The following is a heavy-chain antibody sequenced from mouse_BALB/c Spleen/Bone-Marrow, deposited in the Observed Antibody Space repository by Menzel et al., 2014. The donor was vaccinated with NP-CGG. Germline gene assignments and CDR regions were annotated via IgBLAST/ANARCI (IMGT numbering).Heavy chain of an antibody. Sequence: VQLQQSGAELVRPGTSVKVSCKASGYAFTNYLIEWVKQRPGQGLEWIGVINPGSGGTNYNEKFKGKATLTADKSSSTAYMQLSSLTSDDSAVYFCARSGYYGSNYAMDYWGQGTSVTASS. J-gene: IGHJ4*01. V-gene: IGHV1-54*01. D-gene: IGHD1-1*01. CDR1: GYAFTNYL. CDR3: ARSGYYGSNYAMDY. CDR2: INPGSGGT.